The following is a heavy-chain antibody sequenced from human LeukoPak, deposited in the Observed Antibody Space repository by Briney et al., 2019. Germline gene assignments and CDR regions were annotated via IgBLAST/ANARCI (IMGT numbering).Heavy chain of an antibody. D-gene: IGHD2-21*02. J-gene: IGHJ4*02. CDR1: GFTFSDYY. CDR2: ISSSGSTI. V-gene: IGHV3-11*01. CDR3: AKDARTHIVVVTAMGKFDY. Sequence: GGSLRLSCAASGFTFSDYYMSWIRQAPGKGLEWVSYISSSGSTIYYADSVKGRFTISRDNSKNTLYLQMNSLRAEDTAVYYCAKDARTHIVVVTAMGKFDYWGQGTLVTVSS.